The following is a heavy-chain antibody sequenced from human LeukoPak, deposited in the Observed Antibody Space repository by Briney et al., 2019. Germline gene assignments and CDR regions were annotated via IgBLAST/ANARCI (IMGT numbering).Heavy chain of an antibody. D-gene: IGHD4-11*01. CDR1: GGSFSGYY. Sequence: SETLSLTCAVYGGSFSGYYWSWIRQPPGKGLEWIGEINHSGSTNYNPSLKSRVTISVDTSKNQFSLKLSSVTAADTAVYYCARGGFHRRTVPTFDYWGQGTLVTVSS. V-gene: IGHV4-34*01. J-gene: IGHJ4*02. CDR3: ARGGFHRRTVPTFDY. CDR2: INHSGST.